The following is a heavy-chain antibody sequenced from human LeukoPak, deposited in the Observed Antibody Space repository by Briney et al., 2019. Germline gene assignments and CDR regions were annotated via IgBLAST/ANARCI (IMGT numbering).Heavy chain of an antibody. CDR3: ARWEQQLVEDY. Sequence: GGSLRLSCAASGFTFSSYSMNWVRQAPGKGLEWVSSISSSSSYIYYADSVKGRFTISRDNAKNSLYLQVNSLRAEDTAVYYCARWEQQLVEDYWGQGTLVTVSS. V-gene: IGHV3-21*04. D-gene: IGHD6-13*01. CDR1: GFTFSSYS. J-gene: IGHJ4*02. CDR2: ISSSSSYI.